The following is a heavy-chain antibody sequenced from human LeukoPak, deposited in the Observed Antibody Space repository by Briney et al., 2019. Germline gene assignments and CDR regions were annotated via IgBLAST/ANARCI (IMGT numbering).Heavy chain of an antibody. CDR2: ISYDGSNK. D-gene: IGHD3-10*01. CDR3: AKDLSPMVRGVRSWFDP. V-gene: IGHV3-30*18. J-gene: IGHJ5*02. CDR1: GFTFSSYG. Sequence: GGSLRLSCAASGFTFSSYGMHWVRQAPGKGLEWVAVISYDGSNKYYADSVKGRFTIPRDNSKNTLYLQMNSLRAEDTAVYYCAKDLSPMVRGVRSWFDPWGQGTLVTVSS.